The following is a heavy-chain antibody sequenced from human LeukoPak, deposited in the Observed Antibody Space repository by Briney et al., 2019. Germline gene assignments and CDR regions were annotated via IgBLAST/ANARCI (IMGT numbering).Heavy chain of an antibody. CDR1: GFTFSSYG. V-gene: IGHV3-30*18. CDR2: ISYDGSNK. Sequence: GGSLRLSCAASGFTFSSYGMNWVRQAPGKGLEWVAVISYDGSNKYYADSVKGRFTISRDNSKNTLYLQMNSLRAEDTAVYYCAKLLQLWGSDAFDIWGQGTMVTVSS. CDR3: AKLLQLWGSDAFDI. D-gene: IGHD5-18*01. J-gene: IGHJ3*02.